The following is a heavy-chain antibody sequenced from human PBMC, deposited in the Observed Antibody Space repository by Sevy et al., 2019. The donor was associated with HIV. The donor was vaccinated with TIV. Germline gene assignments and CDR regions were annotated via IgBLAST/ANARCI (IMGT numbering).Heavy chain of an antibody. D-gene: IGHD1-7*01. CDR3: ASSHGNSSSIY. Sequence: SETLSLTCAVYGGSFSGYYWSWIRQPPGKGLEWIGEIYHSGSTNYNPSLKSRVTISVDTSKNQFSLKLSSATAADTAVYYCASSHGNSSSIYWGQGTLVTVSS. J-gene: IGHJ4*02. V-gene: IGHV4-34*01. CDR1: GGSFSGYY. CDR2: IYHSGST.